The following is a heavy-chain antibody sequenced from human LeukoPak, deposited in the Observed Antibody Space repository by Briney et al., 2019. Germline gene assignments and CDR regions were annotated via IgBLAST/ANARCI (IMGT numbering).Heavy chain of an antibody. V-gene: IGHV3-48*01. J-gene: IGHJ4*02. CDR1: GFTFSSYS. CDR3: AKDLELDY. Sequence: GGSLRLSCAASGFTFSSYSMNWVRQAPGKGLEWVSYISSSSSTIYYADSVKGRFTISRDNSKNTLYLQMNSLRAEDTAVYYCAKDLELDYWGQGTLVTVSS. CDR2: ISSSSSTI.